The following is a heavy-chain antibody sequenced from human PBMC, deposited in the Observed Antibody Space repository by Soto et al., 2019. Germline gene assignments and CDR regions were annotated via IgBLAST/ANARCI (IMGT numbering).Heavy chain of an antibody. D-gene: IGHD2-15*01. CDR2: ISSDGGDK. V-gene: IGHV3-30*18. CDR3: VKGSEVARQELDH. J-gene: IGHJ4*02. CDR1: GFTFSNFG. Sequence: ESGGGVVQPGRSPRLSCAASGFTFSNFGMHWVRQAPGKGLEWVAAISSDGGDKYYSHSVKDRFTISRDNSKNTLFLQMYSLRVEDTAVYYCVKGSEVARQELDHWGQGILVTVSS.